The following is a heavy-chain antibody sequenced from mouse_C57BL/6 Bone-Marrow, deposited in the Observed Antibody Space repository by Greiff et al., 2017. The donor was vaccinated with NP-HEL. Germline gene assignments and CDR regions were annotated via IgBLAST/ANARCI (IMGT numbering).Heavy chain of an antibody. CDR3: ARSDGYRAWLAY. Sequence: VQLQQSVAELVRPGASVKLSCTASGFNIKNTYMHWVKQRPEQGLEWIGRIDPANGNPKYAPKFQGQATLTADTSSNKAYLQPSSLTSEATAIYYGARSDGYRAWLAYGGQGTLVTVSA. D-gene: IGHD2-3*01. CDR1: GFNIKNTY. J-gene: IGHJ3*01. CDR2: IDPANGNP. V-gene: IGHV14-3*01.